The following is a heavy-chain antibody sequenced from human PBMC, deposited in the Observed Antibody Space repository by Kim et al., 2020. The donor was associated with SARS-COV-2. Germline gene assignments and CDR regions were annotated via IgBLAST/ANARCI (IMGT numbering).Heavy chain of an antibody. V-gene: IGHV4-34*01. CDR3: ARREGGIRIWPH. D-gene: IGHD5-18*01. CDR1: GGSFSGYY. CDR2: INHSGST. Sequence: SETLSLTCAVYGGSFSGYYWSWIRQPPGKGLEWIGEINHSGSTNNNPSLKSRVTISVDTSKNQFSLKMSSVTAADTAVYYCARREGGIRIWPHWGQGNLVTVSS. J-gene: IGHJ4*02.